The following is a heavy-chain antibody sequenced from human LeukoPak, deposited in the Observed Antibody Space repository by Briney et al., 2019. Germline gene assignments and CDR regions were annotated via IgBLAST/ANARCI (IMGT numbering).Heavy chain of an antibody. V-gene: IGHV3-7*01. Sequence: GGSLRLSCAASGFTFSNYGMSWVRQAPGKGLEWVANIKQDGSEKYYVDSVKGRFTISRDNAKNSLYLQMNSLRAEDTAVYYCVGHSDYWGQGTLVTVSS. D-gene: IGHD3-16*01. CDR2: IKQDGSEK. CDR3: VGHSDY. CDR1: GFTFSNYG. J-gene: IGHJ4*02.